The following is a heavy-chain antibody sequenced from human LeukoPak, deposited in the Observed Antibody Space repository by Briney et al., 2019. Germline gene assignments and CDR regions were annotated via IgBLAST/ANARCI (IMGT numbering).Heavy chain of an antibody. CDR1: GGSITGGGYS. J-gene: IGHJ4*02. CDR2: FYHGGST. V-gene: IGHV4-30-2*01. CDR3: ARHARYYDSSGYYGY. D-gene: IGHD3-22*01. Sequence: SETLSLTCTVSGGSITGGGYSWSWIRQAPGKGLEWIGYFYHGGSTSYNPSLRSRVTISVDRSKNQFSLKLTSVTAADTAVYYCARHARYYDSSGYYGYWGQGTLVTVSS.